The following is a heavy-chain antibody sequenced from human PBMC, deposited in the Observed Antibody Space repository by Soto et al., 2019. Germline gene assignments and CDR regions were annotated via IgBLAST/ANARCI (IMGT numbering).Heavy chain of an antibody. V-gene: IGHV5-51*01. CDR2: IYPGDSDT. D-gene: IGHD3-3*01. CDR1: GYSFTSYW. J-gene: IGHJ6*02. CDR3: ARALNYDFWSGHYYYYGMDV. Sequence: GESLKISCKGSGYSFTSYWIGWVRQMPGKGLGWMGIIYPGDSDTRYSPSFQGQVTISADKSISTAYLQWSSLKASDTAMYYCARALNYDFWSGHYYYYGMDVWGQGTTVTVSS.